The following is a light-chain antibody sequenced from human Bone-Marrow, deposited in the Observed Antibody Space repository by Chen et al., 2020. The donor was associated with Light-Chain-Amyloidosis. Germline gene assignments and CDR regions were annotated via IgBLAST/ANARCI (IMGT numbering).Light chain of an antibody. V-gene: IGKV4-1*01. CDR1: QSLLYPSNNKNY. Sequence: DIVMTQSPDSLAVSLGERATINCKSSQSLLYPSNNKNYWTWYQHKPGQHPKLIIHWASTRQSGVPDRFSGSGSGTDFTLTISSLQAEGVAVYYCQQYYSSPRWTFGQGTRVEIK. J-gene: IGKJ1*01. CDR3: QQYYSSPRWT. CDR2: WAS.